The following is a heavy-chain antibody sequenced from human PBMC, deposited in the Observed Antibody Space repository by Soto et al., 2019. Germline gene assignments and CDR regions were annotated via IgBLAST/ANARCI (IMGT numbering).Heavy chain of an antibody. V-gene: IGHV3-64*01. D-gene: IGHD5-18*01. CDR2: ISSNGGST. J-gene: IGHJ6*02. CDR1: GFTFSSYA. Sequence: GGSLRLSCAASGFTFSSYAMHWVRQAPGKGLEYVSAISSNGGSTYYANSVKGRFTISRDNSKNTLYLQMGSLRAEDMAVYYCARDRKRYNYDYYYGMDVWGQGTTVTVSS. CDR3: ARDRKRYNYDYYYGMDV.